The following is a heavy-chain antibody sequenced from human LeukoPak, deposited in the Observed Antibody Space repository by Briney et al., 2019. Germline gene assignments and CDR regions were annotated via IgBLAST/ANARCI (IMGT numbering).Heavy chain of an antibody. CDR2: INPNSGGT. Sequence: EASVKVSCRASGYTFTGYYMHWVRQAPGQGLERMGWINPNSGGTNYARKFQGRVTMTRDTSISTAYMELSRLRSDDTAVYYCARDQGGGSAFDIWGQGTMVTVSS. D-gene: IGHD1-26*01. J-gene: IGHJ3*02. CDR1: GYTFTGYY. CDR3: ARDQGGGSAFDI. V-gene: IGHV1-2*02.